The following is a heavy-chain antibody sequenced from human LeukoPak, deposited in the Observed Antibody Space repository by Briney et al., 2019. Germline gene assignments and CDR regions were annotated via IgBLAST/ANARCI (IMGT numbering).Heavy chain of an antibody. CDR2: ISGSGGST. CDR1: GSTFSSYA. D-gene: IGHD2-21*02. Sequence: GGSLRLSCAASGSTFSSYAMSWVRQAPGKGLEWVSAISGSGGSTYYADSVKGRFTISRDNSKNTLYLQMNSLRAEDTAVYYCANGLAYCGGDCYRAGAFDIWGQGTMVTVSS. CDR3: ANGLAYCGGDCYRAGAFDI. J-gene: IGHJ3*02. V-gene: IGHV3-23*01.